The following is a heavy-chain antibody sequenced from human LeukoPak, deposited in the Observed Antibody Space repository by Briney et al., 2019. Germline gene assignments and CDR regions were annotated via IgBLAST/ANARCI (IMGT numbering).Heavy chain of an antibody. CDR2: IKTDGSSI. CDR3: ARVRYNNALDY. D-gene: IGHD1-14*01. J-gene: IGHJ4*02. V-gene: IGHV3-74*03. CDR1: GFTFSSYW. Sequence: GGSLRLSCTASGFTFSSYWMHWVRQAPGKGLVWVSHIKTDGSSITYADSVKGRFTISRDNAKNTLYLQMNSLRAEDTAVYYCARVRYNNALDYWGQGNLVTASS.